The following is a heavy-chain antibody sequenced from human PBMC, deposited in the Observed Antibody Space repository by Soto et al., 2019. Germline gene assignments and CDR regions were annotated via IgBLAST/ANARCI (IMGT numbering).Heavy chain of an antibody. CDR1: GYTFTNYA. Sequence: ASVKVSCKASGYTFTNYAMHWVRQAPGQRLEWMGWINAGNGNTKYSQKFQGRVTITRDTSASTAYMELSSLRSEDTAVYYCARGGSLYWYFDLWGRGNLVTVS. D-gene: IGHD1-26*01. CDR2: INAGNGNT. J-gene: IGHJ2*01. V-gene: IGHV1-3*01. CDR3: ARGGSLYWYFDL.